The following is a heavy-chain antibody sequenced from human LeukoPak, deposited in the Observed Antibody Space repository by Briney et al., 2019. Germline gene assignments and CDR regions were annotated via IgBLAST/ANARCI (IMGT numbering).Heavy chain of an antibody. D-gene: IGHD6-19*01. Sequence: PSETLSLTCTVSGGSISSYYWSWIRQPPGKGLEWIGYIYYSGSTNYNPSLKSRVTISVDTSKNQFSLKLSSVTAADTAVYYCARQGSGWYLAFDIWGQGTMVTVSS. CDR1: GGSISSYY. V-gene: IGHV4-59*08. CDR2: IYYSGST. J-gene: IGHJ3*02. CDR3: ARQGSGWYLAFDI.